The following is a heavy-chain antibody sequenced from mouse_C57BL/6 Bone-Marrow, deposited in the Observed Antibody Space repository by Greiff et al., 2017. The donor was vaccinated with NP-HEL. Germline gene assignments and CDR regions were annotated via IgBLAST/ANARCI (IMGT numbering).Heavy chain of an antibody. D-gene: IGHD2-4*01. V-gene: IGHV1-76*01. CDR3: AREDYEAADFDY. CDR1: GYTFTDYY. Sequence: QVQLQQSGAELVRPGASVKLSCKASGYTFTDYYINWVKQRPGQGLEWIARIYPGSGNTYYNEKFKGKATLTAEKSSSTAYMQLSSLTSEDSAVYFCAREDYEAADFDYWGQGTTLTVSS. CDR2: IYPGSGNT. J-gene: IGHJ2*01.